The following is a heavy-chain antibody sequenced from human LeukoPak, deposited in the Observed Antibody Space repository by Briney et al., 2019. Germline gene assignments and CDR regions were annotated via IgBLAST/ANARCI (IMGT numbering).Heavy chain of an antibody. J-gene: IGHJ6*03. CDR1: GYTFTSYY. CDR2: INPSGGST. V-gene: IGHV1-46*01. Sequence: ASVKVSCKAYGYTFTSYYMHWVRQAPGQGLEWMGIINPSGGSTSYAQKFQGRVTMTRDMSTSTVYMELSSLRSEDTAVYYCARDRWYSGYERFIYYYYMDVWGKGTTVTVSS. D-gene: IGHD5-12*01. CDR3: ARDRWYSGYERFIYYYYMDV.